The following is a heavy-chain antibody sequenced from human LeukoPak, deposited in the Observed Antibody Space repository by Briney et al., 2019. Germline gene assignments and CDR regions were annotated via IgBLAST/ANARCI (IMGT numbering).Heavy chain of an antibody. CDR3: AKDFETRKGAWLRYPDY. V-gene: IGHV3-30*18. CDR1: GFTFSLYG. Sequence: GGSLRLSCAASGFTFSLYGMHWVRQAPGKGLEWVAVISYSGGNQYYADSVKGRFTISRDNSMNTLSLQMDSLRVEDAGIYYCAKDFETRKGAWLRYPDYWGQGTLVTVSS. D-gene: IGHD3-16*01. CDR2: ISYSGGNQ. J-gene: IGHJ4*02.